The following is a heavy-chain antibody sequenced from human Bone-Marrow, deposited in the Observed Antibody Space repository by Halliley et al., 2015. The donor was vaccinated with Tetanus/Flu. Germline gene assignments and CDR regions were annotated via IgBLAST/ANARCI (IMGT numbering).Heavy chain of an antibody. CDR3: ARQMDGDYFDF. CDR1: GCTISTYF. V-gene: IGHV4-59*08. D-gene: IGHD4-17*01. J-gene: IGHJ4*02. CDR2: INYTGNT. Sequence: TLSLTCSVSGCTISTYFWTWIRQPPGKGLEWLGDINYTGNTNYNPSLNSRVSISVDTSKNQFSLELSSVTATDTAVYFCARQMDGDYFDFWSPGTLVTVSS.